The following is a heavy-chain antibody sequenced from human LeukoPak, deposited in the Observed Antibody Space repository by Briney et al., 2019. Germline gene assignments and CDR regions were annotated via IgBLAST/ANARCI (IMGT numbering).Heavy chain of an antibody. CDR2: INEDGSTT. V-gene: IGHV3-74*01. CDR1: GFPFSSNL. J-gene: IGHJ4*02. CDR3: VRDLGGRSGH. Sequence: GGALSLSFAASGFPFSSNLMHWVRPAPGKGLVWVSRINEDGSTTNYADSVKGRSTIFRDNAKNTLYLQMNSLRAEDTAVYYCVRDLGGRSGHWGQGTLVTVSS. D-gene: IGHD1-26*01.